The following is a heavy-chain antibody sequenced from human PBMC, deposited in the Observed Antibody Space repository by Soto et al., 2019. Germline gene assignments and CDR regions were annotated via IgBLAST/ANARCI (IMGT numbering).Heavy chain of an antibody. CDR1: GGSVSSGSYY. Sequence: QVQLQESGPGLVKPSETLSLTCTVSGGSVSSGSYYWSWIRQPPGKGLEWIGYIYYSGSTNYNPSLQSRVTISVDTSKNQFSLKRSSVTAADTAVYYCAREVVVVPAAIDYYYGMDVWGQGTTVTVSS. CDR3: AREVVVVPAAIDYYYGMDV. CDR2: IYYSGST. V-gene: IGHV4-61*01. J-gene: IGHJ6*02. D-gene: IGHD2-2*01.